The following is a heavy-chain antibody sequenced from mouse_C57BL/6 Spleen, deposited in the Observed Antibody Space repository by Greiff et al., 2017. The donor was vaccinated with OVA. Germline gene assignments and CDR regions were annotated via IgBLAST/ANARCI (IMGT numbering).Heavy chain of an antibody. J-gene: IGHJ2*01. Sequence: QVQLQQPGGGLVKPGASVKLSCKASGYTFTSYWMRWVEQRPGQGLEWIGMIHPNSGSTNYNEKFKSKATLTVDKSSSTAYMQLSSLTSEDSAVYYCARDGSGYDYWGQGTTLTVSS. D-gene: IGHD3-2*02. CDR1: GYTFTSYW. V-gene: IGHV1-64*01. CDR3: ARDGSGYDY. CDR2: IHPNSGST.